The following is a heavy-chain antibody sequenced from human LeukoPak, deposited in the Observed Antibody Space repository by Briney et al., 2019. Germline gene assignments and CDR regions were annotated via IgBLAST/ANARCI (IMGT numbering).Heavy chain of an antibody. V-gene: IGHV4-39*07. J-gene: IGHJ4*02. Sequence: SETLSLTCTVSGGSISSSSYYWSWIRQPPGKGLEWIGEINHSGSTNYNPSLKSRVTISVDTSKNQFSLKLSSVTAADTAVYYCAVHCSGGSCYSYFDYWGQGTLVTVSS. CDR1: GGSISSSSYY. CDR3: AVHCSGGSCYSYFDY. D-gene: IGHD2-15*01. CDR2: INHSGST.